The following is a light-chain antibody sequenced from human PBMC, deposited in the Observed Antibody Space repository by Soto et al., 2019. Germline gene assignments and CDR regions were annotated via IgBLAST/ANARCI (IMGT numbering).Light chain of an antibody. Sequence: DIQMTQSPSSLSASIGDRVTLTCRATEDINNYLSWCQQKPGKVPKLLIYAASTLHSGVPSRFSGSGSGTEFTLTISSLQPDDVATYYCQKYNSGGPLTFGGGTKVDIK. CDR2: AAS. CDR1: EDINNY. J-gene: IGKJ4*01. CDR3: QKYNSGGPLT. V-gene: IGKV1-27*01.